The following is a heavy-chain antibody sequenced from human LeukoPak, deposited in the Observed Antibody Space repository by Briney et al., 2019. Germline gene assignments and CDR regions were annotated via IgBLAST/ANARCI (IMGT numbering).Heavy chain of an antibody. D-gene: IGHD1-26*01. CDR2: IYYSGST. J-gene: IGHJ3*02. V-gene: IGHV4-39*01. CDR3: ATPYGGGYHGLDI. CDR1: GGSISSSTYY. Sequence: PSETLSLTCTVSGGSISSSTYYWGWIRQPPGKGLEWIGSIYYSGSTYYNPSLKSRVTISVDTSKNQFSLKLNSVTAADTAVYYCATPYGGGYHGLDIWGQGTMVTVSS.